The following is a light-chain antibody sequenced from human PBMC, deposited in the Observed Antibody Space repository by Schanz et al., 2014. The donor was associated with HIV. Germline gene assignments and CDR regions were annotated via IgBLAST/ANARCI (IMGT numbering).Light chain of an antibody. V-gene: IGLV2-23*02. CDR2: EVN. Sequence: QSALTQPASVSGSPGQSITISCTGTNSDVGSYDLVSWYQQHPGKAPKLMIYEVNKRPSAVPDRFSGSRSGDTASLTVSGLQAEDEADYYCQSFDSSLSAVVFGGGTKLTVL. J-gene: IGLJ2*01. CDR1: NSDVGSYDL. CDR3: QSFDSSLSAVV.